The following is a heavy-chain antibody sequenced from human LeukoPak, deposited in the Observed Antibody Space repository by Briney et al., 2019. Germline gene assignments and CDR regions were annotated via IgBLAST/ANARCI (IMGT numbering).Heavy chain of an antibody. D-gene: IGHD2-15*01. J-gene: IGHJ5*02. CDR3: ARDGVSRYCSGGSCPSTIPFDP. V-gene: IGHV4-61*02. CDR2: IYTSGST. Sequence: PSETLSLTCTVSGGSISSGSYYWSWIRQPAGKGLEWIGRIYTSGSTNYNPSLKSRVTISVGTSKNQFSLKLSSVTAADTAVYYCARDGVSRYCSGGSCPSTIPFDPWGQGTLVTVSS. CDR1: GGSISSGSYY.